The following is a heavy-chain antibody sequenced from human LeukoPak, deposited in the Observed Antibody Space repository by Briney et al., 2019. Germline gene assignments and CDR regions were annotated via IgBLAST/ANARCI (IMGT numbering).Heavy chain of an antibody. J-gene: IGHJ4*02. V-gene: IGHV3-7*01. D-gene: IGHD1-26*01. CDR2: IKHDGSEK. CDR1: GFIFSSYW. Sequence: GGSLRLSCAPSGFIFSSYWMSWVRQAPGKGLKWVANIKHDGSEKYYVDSVKGRFTISVDSAKRSLYLQMNSLKDEDTAVYYCARDPHWGAGYFDFWGQGALVTVSS. CDR3: ARDPHWGAGYFDF.